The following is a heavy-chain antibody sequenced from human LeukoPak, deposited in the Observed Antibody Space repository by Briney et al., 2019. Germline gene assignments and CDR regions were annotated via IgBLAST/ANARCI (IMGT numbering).Heavy chain of an antibody. D-gene: IGHD6-13*01. J-gene: IGHJ4*02. Sequence: PSETLSLTCTVSGGTISSSSYYWGWIRQPPGKGLEWIGSIYYSGSTYYNPSLKSRVTISVDTSKNQFSLKLSSVTAADTAVYYCAREAYSSSWYVPPVVASMDVNDYWGQGTLVTVSS. CDR2: IYYSGST. CDR1: GGTISSSSYY. CDR3: AREAYSSSWYVPPVVASMDVNDY. V-gene: IGHV4-39*07.